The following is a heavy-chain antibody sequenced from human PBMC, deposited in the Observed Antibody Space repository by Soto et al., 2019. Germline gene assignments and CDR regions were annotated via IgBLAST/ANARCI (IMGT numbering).Heavy chain of an antibody. Sequence: PGGSLRLSCAASGFTFSSYSMNWVRQAPGKGLEWVSSMSGGGGTAYYADSEKGRFTISRDNSKNTVYLQMNSLRAEDTAVYYCANGYSSGWRGGYYFDYWGQGTLVTVSS. CDR1: GFTFSSYS. CDR2: MSGGGGTA. D-gene: IGHD6-19*01. V-gene: IGHV3-23*01. CDR3: ANGYSSGWRGGYYFDY. J-gene: IGHJ4*02.